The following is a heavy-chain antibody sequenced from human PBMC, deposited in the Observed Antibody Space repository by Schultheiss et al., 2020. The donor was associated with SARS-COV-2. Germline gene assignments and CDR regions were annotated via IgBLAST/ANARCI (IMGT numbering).Heavy chain of an antibody. Sequence: SETLSLTCSVSGGSISSYYWSWIRQPAGKGLEWIGRIYTSGSTNYNPSLKSRVTISVDTSKNQFSLKLSSVTAADTAVYYCARDGDDVGGVDVWGQGTTVTVSS. J-gene: IGHJ6*02. CDR2: IYTSGST. CDR3: ARDGDDVGGVDV. D-gene: IGHD3-16*01. V-gene: IGHV4-4*07. CDR1: GGSISSYY.